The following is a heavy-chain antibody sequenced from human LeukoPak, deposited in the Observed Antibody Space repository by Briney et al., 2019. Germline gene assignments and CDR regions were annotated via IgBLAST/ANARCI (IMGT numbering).Heavy chain of an antibody. Sequence: ASVKVSCSASGYTFTSYAITWVRQAPGQGLEWMGWISVYSGNTHYAQKLQGRVTMTTDTSTTTAYMELRSLGSDDTAVYYCARDLVATPSDWGQGTLVTVSS. V-gene: IGHV1-18*01. CDR2: ISVYSGNT. J-gene: IGHJ4*02. CDR3: ARDLVATPSD. CDR1: GYTFTSYA. D-gene: IGHD5-12*01.